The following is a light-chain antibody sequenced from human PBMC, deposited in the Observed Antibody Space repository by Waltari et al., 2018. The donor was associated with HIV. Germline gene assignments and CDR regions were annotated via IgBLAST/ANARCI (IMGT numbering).Light chain of an antibody. CDR1: SSNIGADDY. V-gene: IGLV1-40*01. Sequence: QSVLTQPPSVSGAPGQKVTISCTRSSSNIGADDYVHWYQQLPGTAPKLLIYGNNNRPSGGPDRFSGSKSGTSASLAIDGLQAEDEGDYYCLSYDGSLSGLFGGGTRLTVL. CDR2: GNN. J-gene: IGLJ2*01. CDR3: LSYDGSLSGL.